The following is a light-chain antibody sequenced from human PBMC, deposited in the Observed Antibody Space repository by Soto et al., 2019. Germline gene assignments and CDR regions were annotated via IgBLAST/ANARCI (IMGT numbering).Light chain of an antibody. CDR2: DVN. V-gene: IGLV2-14*01. Sequence: QSALTQPASVSGSPGQSIAISCTGTSSDVGYYNYVSWYQQHPGKAPNVMIYDVNNRPSGVPDRFSGSKSGNTASLTISGLHAEDEADYYCSSYTSSSTYVFGTGTKVTVL. CDR1: SSDVGYYNY. J-gene: IGLJ1*01. CDR3: SSYTSSSTYV.